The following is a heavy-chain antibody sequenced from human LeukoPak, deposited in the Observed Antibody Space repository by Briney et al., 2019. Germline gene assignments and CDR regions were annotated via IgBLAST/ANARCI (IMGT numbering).Heavy chain of an antibody. J-gene: IGHJ6*01. V-gene: IGHV3-53*01. CDR2: IYTGDRT. CDR3: TKFGHPDPN. CDR1: GLTVSSND. Sequence: PGGSLRLSCAASGLTVSSNDMGWVRQAPGKALEWVSFIYTGDRTDYADSVKGRFTISRDNSKNRLYLQMNSVRAEDTAIYYCTKFGHPDPNWGQGTTVTVS. D-gene: IGHD3-10*01.